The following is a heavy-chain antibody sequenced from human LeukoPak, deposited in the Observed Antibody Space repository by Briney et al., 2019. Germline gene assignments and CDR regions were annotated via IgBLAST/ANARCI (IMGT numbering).Heavy chain of an antibody. CDR3: AKDQVDGYNWSFDY. CDR2: IRYDGSNK. D-gene: IGHD5-24*01. CDR1: GFNFREHY. V-gene: IGHV3-30*02. J-gene: IGHJ4*02. Sequence: GGSLRLSCAASGFNFREHYMSWIRQAPGKGLEWVAFIRYDGSNKYYAGSVKGRFTISRDNSKNTLYLQMNSLRAEDTAVYYCAKDQVDGYNWSFDYWGQGTLVTVSS.